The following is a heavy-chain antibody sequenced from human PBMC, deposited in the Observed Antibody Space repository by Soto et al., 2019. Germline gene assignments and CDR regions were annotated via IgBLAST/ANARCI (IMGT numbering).Heavy chain of an antibody. CDR1: GYTLTRLS. CDR3: AIVSRGGTYSGFDY. V-gene: IGHV1-24*01. Sequence: VQLVQSGAEVKKPGASVKVSCKVSGYTLTRLSMHWLRQAPGEGLEWMGGFDPEDYEKIYAEKFQDRVTMTEDTSTDTAYMEVSSLRSEDTAMYYCAIVSRGGTYSGFDYWGQGTLVTVSP. J-gene: IGHJ4*02. D-gene: IGHD1-26*01. CDR2: FDPEDYEK.